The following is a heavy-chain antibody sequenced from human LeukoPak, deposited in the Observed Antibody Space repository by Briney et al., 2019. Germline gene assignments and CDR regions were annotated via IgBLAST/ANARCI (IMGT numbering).Heavy chain of an antibody. CDR3: ARTGGIVGATNFDY. CDR2: IYSGNNT. Sequence: GGSLRLSCAASGFTVSIPYMNWVRQAPGKGLEWVSVIYSGNNTYYADSVKGRFTISRDNSKNTLYLQMNSLRAEDTAVYYCARTGGIVGATNFDYWGQGTLVTVSS. V-gene: IGHV3-66*01. CDR1: GFTVSIPY. D-gene: IGHD1-26*01. J-gene: IGHJ4*02.